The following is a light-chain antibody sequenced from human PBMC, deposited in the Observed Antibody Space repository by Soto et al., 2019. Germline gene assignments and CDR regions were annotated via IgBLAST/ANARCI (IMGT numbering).Light chain of an antibody. V-gene: IGKV1-33*01. CDR1: QDISNY. CDR3: QQYEDVPLA. CDR2: DAS. J-gene: IGKJ4*01. Sequence: DIQMTQSPSSLSASIGDTVTITCQASQDISNYLNWYQQKSGKAPKLLIYDASNLERGVPLRFRGSGYETDFTLTITSLQPEDFGTYYCQQYEDVPLAFGGGTTVDI.